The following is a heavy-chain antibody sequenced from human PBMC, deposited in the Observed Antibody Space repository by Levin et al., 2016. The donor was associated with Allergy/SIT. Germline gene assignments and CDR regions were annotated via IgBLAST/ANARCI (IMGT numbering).Heavy chain of an antibody. J-gene: IGHJ4*02. V-gene: IGHV3-20*01. Sequence: GESLKISCAASGFKFDDYGMSWVRQAPGKGLEWVSGINWNGGRTGYVDYVKGRFTISRDNAKNSLYLQMNSLRAEDTAVYHCARGFTGTTFDYWGQGTLVTVPS. CDR3: ARGFTGTTFDY. CDR1: GFKFDDYG. CDR2: INWNGGRT. D-gene: IGHD1-7*01.